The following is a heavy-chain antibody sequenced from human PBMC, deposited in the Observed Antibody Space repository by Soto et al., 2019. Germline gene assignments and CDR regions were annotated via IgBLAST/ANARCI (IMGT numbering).Heavy chain of an antibody. CDR1: GSTFSSYA. V-gene: IGHV3-30-3*01. J-gene: IGHJ6*02. D-gene: IGHD2-2*01. CDR3: TRPQLPGYYYYGMDV. CDR2: ISYDGSNK. Sequence: GGSLRLSCAASGSTFSSYAMHWVRQAPGKGLEWVAVISYDGSNKYYADSVKGRFTISRDNSKNTLYLQMNSLRAEDTAVYYCTRPQLPGYYYYGMDVWGQGTTVPSP.